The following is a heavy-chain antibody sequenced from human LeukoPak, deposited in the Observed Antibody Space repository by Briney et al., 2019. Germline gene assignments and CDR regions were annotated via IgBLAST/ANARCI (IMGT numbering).Heavy chain of an antibody. Sequence: GGSLRLPCAASGFTVSSNYMSWVHQAPGKGLEWVSIIYSGGSTYYTDSVRGRFIISRDISKNTLYLQMNSLRAEDTAVYYCARVGDCGRASCYAIDYWGQGTLVTVSS. D-gene: IGHD2-2*01. J-gene: IGHJ4*02. V-gene: IGHV3-66*01. CDR1: GFTVSSNY. CDR3: ARVGDCGRASCYAIDY. CDR2: IYSGGST.